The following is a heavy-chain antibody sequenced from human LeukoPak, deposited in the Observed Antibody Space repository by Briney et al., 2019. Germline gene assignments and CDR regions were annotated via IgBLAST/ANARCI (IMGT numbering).Heavy chain of an antibody. Sequence: GGSLRLSCAASGFTSSTYDFSTYAMSWVRQAPGKGLDWVSGLSGTGLTTFYPDSVKGRFTISRDNSKNTLYLQMNSLRADDTAVYYCARGSKTAGTIYTFDYWGQGTLVTVSS. V-gene: IGHV3-23*01. CDR1: GFTSSTYDFSTYA. D-gene: IGHD6-13*01. CDR3: ARGSKTAGTIYTFDY. J-gene: IGHJ4*02. CDR2: LSGTGLTT.